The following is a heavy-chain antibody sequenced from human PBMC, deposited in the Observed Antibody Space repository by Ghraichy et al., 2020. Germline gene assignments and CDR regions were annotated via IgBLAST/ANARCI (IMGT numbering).Heavy chain of an antibody. CDR3: ARGLHGADYYGMDV. D-gene: IGHD2-21*01. Sequence: ASVKVSCKASGYTFTGYYMHWVRQAPGQGLEWMGWINPNSGGTNYAQKFQGWVTMTRDTSISTAYMELSRLRSDDTAVYYCARGLHGADYYGMDVWGQGTTVTVSS. CDR2: INPNSGGT. J-gene: IGHJ6*02. V-gene: IGHV1-2*04. CDR1: GYTFTGYY.